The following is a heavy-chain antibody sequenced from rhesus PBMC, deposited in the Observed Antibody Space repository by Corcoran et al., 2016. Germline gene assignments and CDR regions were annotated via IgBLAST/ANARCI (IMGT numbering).Heavy chain of an antibody. CDR2: IYGSHGST. D-gene: IGHD6-25*01. CDR1: GYSISSNY. Sequence: QVQLQESGPGLVKPSETLSLTCAVSGYSISSNYWSWIRQPPGKGLEWIGYIYGSHGSTYYNPSLKSRVTISTDTSKNQFSLKLSSVTAADTAVYYCARVSGSWNDEYFEFWGQGALVTVSS. V-gene: IGHV4-160*01. CDR3: ARVSGSWNDEYFEF. J-gene: IGHJ1*01.